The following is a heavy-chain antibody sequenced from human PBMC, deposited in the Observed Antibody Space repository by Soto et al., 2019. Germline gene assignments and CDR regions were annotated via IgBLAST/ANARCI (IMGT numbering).Heavy chain of an antibody. D-gene: IGHD5-18*01. Sequence: QVQLVESGGGLVKPGGSLRLSCAASGFTFSDYYMSWIRQAPGKGLEWVSYISSSSSYTNYADYVKGRFTISRDNAQNSMYLQMNSLRAEYTAVYYCARGGHSYGHWYFDLWCRGTLVTVSS. J-gene: IGHJ2*01. CDR3: ARGGHSYGHWYFDL. CDR2: ISSSSSYT. CDR1: GFTFSDYY. V-gene: IGHV3-11*05.